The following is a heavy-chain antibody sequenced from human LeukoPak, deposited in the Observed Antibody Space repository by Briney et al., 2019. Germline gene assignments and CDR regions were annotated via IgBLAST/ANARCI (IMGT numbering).Heavy chain of an antibody. CDR1: GFTFSSYE. D-gene: IGHD2-21*01. Sequence: GGSLRLSCAASGFTFSSYEMNWVRQDPGKGLEGVSYISSSGSTIYYADSVKGRFTISRDNAKNPLYLQMNSLRAEDTAVYYCASDRLWRLDYWGQGNLVTVSS. CDR3: ASDRLWRLDY. J-gene: IGHJ4*02. V-gene: IGHV3-48*03. CDR2: ISSSGSTI.